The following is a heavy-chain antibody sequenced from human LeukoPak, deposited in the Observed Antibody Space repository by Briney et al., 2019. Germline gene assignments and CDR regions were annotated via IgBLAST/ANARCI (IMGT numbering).Heavy chain of an antibody. CDR3: ARNWNDGRFDY. V-gene: IGHV4-30-2*01. D-gene: IGHD1-1*01. CDR2: IYHSGST. Sequence: PSETLSLTCAVSGGSISSGGYSWSWIRQPPGKGLEWIGYIYHSGSTYYNPSLKSRITMSVDKSKKQFSLKLTSVTAADTAFYYCARNWNDGRFDYWGQGILVTVSS. J-gene: IGHJ4*02. CDR1: GGSISSGGYS.